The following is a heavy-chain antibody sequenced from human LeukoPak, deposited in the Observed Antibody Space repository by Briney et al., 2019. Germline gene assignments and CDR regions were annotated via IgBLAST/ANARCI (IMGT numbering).Heavy chain of an antibody. CDR1: GYSFTSYW. Sequence: GESLNISCTGSGYSFTSYWIGWVRQMPGKGLEWMGIIYPGDSDTRYGPSFQGHVTISADNSITTAYLQWSRLKAEDTAMYCWASVRGSSTSWQYYYYGMDVWGQGTTVTVSS. J-gene: IGHJ6*02. CDR2: IYPGDSDT. D-gene: IGHD2-2*01. V-gene: IGHV5-51*01. CDR3: ASVRGSSTSWQYYYYGMDV.